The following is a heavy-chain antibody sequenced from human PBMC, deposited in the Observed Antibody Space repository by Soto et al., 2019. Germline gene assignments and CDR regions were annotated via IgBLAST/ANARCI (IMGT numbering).Heavy chain of an antibody. V-gene: IGHV3-53*04. Sequence: GGSLRLSCAASGFTVSSNYMSWVRQAPGKGLEWVSVIYSGGSTYYADSVKGRFTIPRHNSKNTLYLQMNSLRAEDTAVYYCARGREGTAMVLYYYMDVWGKGTTVTVSS. CDR1: GFTVSSNY. CDR2: IYSGGST. CDR3: ARGREGTAMVLYYYMDV. D-gene: IGHD5-18*01. J-gene: IGHJ6*03.